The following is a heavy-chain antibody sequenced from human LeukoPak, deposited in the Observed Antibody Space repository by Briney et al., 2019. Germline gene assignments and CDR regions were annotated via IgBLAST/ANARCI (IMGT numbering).Heavy chain of an antibody. Sequence: GASVKVSCKASGYTFTSYGISWVRQAPGQGLEWMGWISAYNGNTNYAQKLQGRVTMTTDTSTSTAYTELRSLRSGDTAVYYCARAHRITMIVVVTPDYWGQGTLVTVSS. CDR3: ARAHRITMIVVVTPDY. CDR2: ISAYNGNT. V-gene: IGHV1-18*01. D-gene: IGHD3-22*01. CDR1: GYTFTSYG. J-gene: IGHJ4*02.